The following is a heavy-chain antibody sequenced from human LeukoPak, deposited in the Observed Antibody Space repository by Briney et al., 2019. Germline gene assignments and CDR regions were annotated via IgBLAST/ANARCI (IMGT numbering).Heavy chain of an antibody. CDR3: AKNGGPHGMDV. Sequence: GGSLRLSCAASEFTFSRYWMSWVRQAPGKGLEWVANIKTDGSEKYYVDSLKGRFIISRDNAKNSLHLQMNSLRVEDTAVYYCAKNGGPHGMDVWGLGTTVTVSS. V-gene: IGHV3-7*02. J-gene: IGHJ6*02. D-gene: IGHD3-16*01. CDR2: IKTDGSEK. CDR1: EFTFSRYW.